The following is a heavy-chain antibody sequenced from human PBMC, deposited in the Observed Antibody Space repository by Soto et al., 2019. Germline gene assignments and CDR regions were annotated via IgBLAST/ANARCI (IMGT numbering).Heavy chain of an antibody. J-gene: IGHJ4*02. CDR2: IYWNDDK. V-gene: IGHV2-5*01. CDR1: GFALSTSGVG. CDR3: AHRKPGTGNFHY. D-gene: IGHD6-13*01. Sequence: GSGPTLVNPTQTLTLTWTFAGFALSTSGVGVGWIRQPPGKALEWLALIYWNDDKRYSPSLNSSLPITQDTSNNQVVLTTTHMDPVDTATYSCAHRKPGTGNFHYWGQGPLVTVSS.